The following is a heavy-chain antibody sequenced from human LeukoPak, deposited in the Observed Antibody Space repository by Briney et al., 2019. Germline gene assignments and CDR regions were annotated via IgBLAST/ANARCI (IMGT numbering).Heavy chain of an antibody. CDR2: IYSGGST. D-gene: IGHD6-19*01. CDR1: GFTVSSNY. V-gene: IGHV3-53*01. J-gene: IGHJ5*02. CDR3: ASSPYSSGWYGWFDP. Sequence: PGGSLRLSCAASGFTVSSNYMSWVRQAPGKGLEWVSVIYSGGSTYYADSVKGRFTISRHNSKNTLYLQMNSLRAEDTAVYYCASSPYSSGWYGWFDPWGQGTLVTVSS.